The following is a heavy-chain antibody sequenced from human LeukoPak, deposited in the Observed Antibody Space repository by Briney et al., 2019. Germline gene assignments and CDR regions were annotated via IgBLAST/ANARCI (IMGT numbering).Heavy chain of an antibody. CDR1: GYTFIDYY. CDR2: INPNSGGT. Sequence: GASVKVSCKASGYTFIDYYMHWVRQAPGQGLEWMGRINPNSGGTNNAQKFQGRVTMTTDTSTSTAYMELRSLRSDDTAVYYCARDYDFWSGSNYNNWFDPWGQGTLVTVSS. CDR3: ARDYDFWSGSNYNNWFDP. J-gene: IGHJ5*02. D-gene: IGHD3-3*01. V-gene: IGHV1-2*06.